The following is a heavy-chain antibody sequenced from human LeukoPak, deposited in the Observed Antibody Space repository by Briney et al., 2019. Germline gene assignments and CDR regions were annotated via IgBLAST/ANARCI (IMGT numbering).Heavy chain of an antibody. J-gene: IGHJ3*02. CDR2: INPDDKST. D-gene: IGHD1-26*01. Sequence: GGSLRLSCAASGFTFSKYWLHWVRQAPGKGLVWVSRINPDDKSTSYADSVKGRFTISRDDAKKTLYLQMNSLRAEDTAVYYCLTIVESVASDIWGQGTMVSVTS. V-gene: IGHV3-74*01. CDR1: GFTFSKYW. CDR3: LTIVESVASDI.